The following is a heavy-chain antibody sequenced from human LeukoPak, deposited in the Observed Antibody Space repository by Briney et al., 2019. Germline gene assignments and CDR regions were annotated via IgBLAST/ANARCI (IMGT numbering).Heavy chain of an antibody. CDR1: GGSISSYY. D-gene: IGHD3-3*01. Sequence: SETLSLTCTVSGGSISSYYWSWIRQPPGKGLEWIGYIYTSGSTNYNPSPKSRVTISVDTSKNQFSLKLSSVTAADTAVYYCARGVRAYFDFWSGSAFDIWGQGTMDTVSS. CDR2: IYTSGST. V-gene: IGHV4-4*09. J-gene: IGHJ3*02. CDR3: ARGVRAYFDFWSGSAFDI.